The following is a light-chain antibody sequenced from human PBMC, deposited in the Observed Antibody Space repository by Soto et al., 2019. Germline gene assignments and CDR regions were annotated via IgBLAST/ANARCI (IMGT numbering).Light chain of an antibody. Sequence: ERVMTQSPSTLSASPGERATLSCRASQSVRSNLAWYQQKPGQAPRLLIYGASKRATGIPDRFSGSGSGTDFTITISRLAAEDFTVYYCQQYGSSGTFGQGTNVDIK. V-gene: IGKV3-20*01. CDR1: QSVRSN. CDR2: GAS. CDR3: QQYGSSGT. J-gene: IGKJ1*01.